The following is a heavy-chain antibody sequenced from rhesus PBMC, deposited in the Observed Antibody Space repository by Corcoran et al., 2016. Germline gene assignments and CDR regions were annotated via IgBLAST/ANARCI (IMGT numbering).Heavy chain of an antibody. CDR1: GGSVSSSNW. CDR2: ISGRSGSP. J-gene: IGHJ6*01. Sequence: QVQLQESGPGLVKPSETLSLTCAVSGGSVSSSNWWSWIRQPPGKGLEWIGYISGRSGSPYYNPSLQSGVTIPTDTSKYQFSLKLGSVTAADTAVYYCARVADNWNPGDGLDSWGQGVVVTVSS. CDR3: ARVADNWNPGDGLDS. D-gene: IGHD1-26*01. V-gene: IGHV4-65*01.